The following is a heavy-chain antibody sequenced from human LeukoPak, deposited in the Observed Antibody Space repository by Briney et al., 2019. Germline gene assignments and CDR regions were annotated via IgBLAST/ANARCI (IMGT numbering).Heavy chain of an antibody. CDR1: GGSITSHY. CDR3: ARSGGRDGYNFGY. J-gene: IGHJ4*02. CDR2: FYYSGST. D-gene: IGHD5-24*01. V-gene: IGHV4-59*08. Sequence: SETLSLTCTVSGGSITSHYWSWIRQPPGKGLEWIGYFYYSGSTNYNPSLESRVTISVDTSRTHFYLNLSSVTAADMAVYYCARSGGRDGYNFGYWGPGTLVTVSS.